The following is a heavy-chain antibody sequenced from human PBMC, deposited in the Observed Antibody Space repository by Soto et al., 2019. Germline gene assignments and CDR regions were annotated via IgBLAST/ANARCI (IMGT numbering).Heavy chain of an antibody. CDR2: IYYSGST. D-gene: IGHD4-4*01. J-gene: IGHJ6*03. CDR3: AKSTTVTTRIYYMDV. V-gene: IGHV4-59*01. CDR1: GGSISTYY. Sequence: SETLSLTCTVSGGSISTYYWSWLRQPPGNRLEWIGYIYYSGSTNYNPSLQSRVTISVDTSKNQFSLKLSSVTAADTAVYFCAKSTTVTTRIYYMDVWGKGTTVTVSS.